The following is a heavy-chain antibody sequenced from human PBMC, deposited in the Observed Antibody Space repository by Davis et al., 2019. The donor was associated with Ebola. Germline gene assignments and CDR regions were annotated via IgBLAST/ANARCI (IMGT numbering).Heavy chain of an antibody. CDR2: FGTGGGT. Sequence: GESLKISCAASGFTFSSYSMNWVRQAPGKGLEWVSTFGTGGGTYYADSVKGRFTISRDNSKSTLYLQMHSLRVEDTAVYYCARICSGGSCYSGFDYWGQGTLVTVSS. CDR1: GFTFSSYS. D-gene: IGHD2-15*01. V-gene: IGHV3-23*01. CDR3: ARICSGGSCYSGFDY. J-gene: IGHJ4*02.